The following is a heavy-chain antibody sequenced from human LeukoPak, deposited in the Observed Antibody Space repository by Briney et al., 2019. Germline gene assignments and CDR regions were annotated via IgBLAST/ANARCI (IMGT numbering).Heavy chain of an antibody. J-gene: IGHJ4*02. D-gene: IGHD3-3*02. Sequence: ASVKVSCKASGYTFTGYSIHWVRQAPGQGLDWMGRINPDNGDTHYSQKFQGRVTMTRDTSITTAYMELSSLRSDDTAMYYYTGDGVAFVAPFDYWGQGTLVTVSS. CDR1: GYTFTGYS. V-gene: IGHV1-2*06. CDR2: INPDNGDT. CDR3: TGDGVAFVAPFDY.